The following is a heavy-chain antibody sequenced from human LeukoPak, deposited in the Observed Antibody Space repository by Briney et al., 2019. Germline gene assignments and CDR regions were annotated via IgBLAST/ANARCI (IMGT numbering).Heavy chain of an antibody. D-gene: IGHD6-13*01. CDR1: GFTFSSYG. CDR3: ARRGAAGTYYFDY. CDR2: ISYDGSNK. J-gene: IGHJ4*02. Sequence: PGGSLTLSCAASGFTFSSYGMHWVRQAPGKGLEWVAVISYDGSNKYYADSVRGLFTISRDNSKNTLYLQTNRLRAEDTAVYFCARRGAAGTYYFDYWGQGTLVT. V-gene: IGHV3-30*03.